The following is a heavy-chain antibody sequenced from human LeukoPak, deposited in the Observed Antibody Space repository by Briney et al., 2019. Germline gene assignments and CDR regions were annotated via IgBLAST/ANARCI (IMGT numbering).Heavy chain of an antibody. D-gene: IGHD6-19*01. V-gene: IGHV3-30-3*01. CDR1: GFTFSSYA. J-gene: IGHJ6*02. CDR3: ARDRGIAVAYYYYGMDV. CDR2: ISYDGSNK. Sequence: GRSLRLSCAASGFTFSSYAMHWVRQAPGKGLEWVAVISYDGSNKYYADSVKGRFTISRDNSKNTLYLQMNSLRAEDTAVYYCARDRGIAVAYYYYGMDVWGQGTTVTVSS.